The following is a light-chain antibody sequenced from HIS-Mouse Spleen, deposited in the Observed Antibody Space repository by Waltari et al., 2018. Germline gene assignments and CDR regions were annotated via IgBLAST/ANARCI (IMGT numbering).Light chain of an antibody. CDR2: EKK. Sequence: QSVLTQPPSVSAAPGQKVTISCSGSSSNIGNNYVSWYQQLPGTAPTLLIYEKKKGPSGIPDRFSGSKSGTSATLGITGLQTGDEADYYCGTWDSSLSAVVFGGGTKLTVL. CDR3: GTWDSSLSAVV. J-gene: IGLJ2*01. V-gene: IGLV1-51*01. CDR1: SSNIGNNY.